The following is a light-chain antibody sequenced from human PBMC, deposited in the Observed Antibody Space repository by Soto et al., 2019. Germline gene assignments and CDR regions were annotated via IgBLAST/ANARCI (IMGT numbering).Light chain of an antibody. J-gene: IGLJ1*01. V-gene: IGLV2-14*01. CDR2: DVS. CDR3: SSYTTSNTRQIV. Sequence: QSGLNQPGAVSGSTGQSITISCNRTSSDVGGYNYVSWYQQHPGKAPKFMIYDVSNRPSGVSNRFSGSKSGNTASLTISGLQAEDEADYYCSSYTTSNTRQIVFGTGTKVTVL. CDR1: SSDVGGYNY.